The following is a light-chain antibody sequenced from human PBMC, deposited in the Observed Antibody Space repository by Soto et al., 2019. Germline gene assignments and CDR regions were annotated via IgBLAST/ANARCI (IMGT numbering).Light chain of an antibody. Sequence: EIVLTQSPGTLSLSPGERATLSSRASQSVSSSYLAWYQQKPGQAPRLLIYGASSRATGIPDRFSGSGSGIDFTLTISRLEPEDFAVYYCQQSGSTRRTFGQGTKVEIK. CDR1: QSVSSSY. J-gene: IGKJ1*01. CDR2: GAS. V-gene: IGKV3-20*01. CDR3: QQSGSTRRT.